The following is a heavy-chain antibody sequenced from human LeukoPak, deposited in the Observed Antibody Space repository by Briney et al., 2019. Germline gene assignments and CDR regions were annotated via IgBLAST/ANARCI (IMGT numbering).Heavy chain of an antibody. CDR3: ARGGRWLQLGEGVSFDY. D-gene: IGHD5-24*01. Sequence: ASVKVSCKDSGYTFTSYGISWVRQAPGQGLEWMGWISAYNGKTNYAQKLQGRVTMTTDTSTSTAYMALRSLRSDDTAVYYCARGGRWLQLGEGVSFDYWGQGTLVTVSS. CDR1: GYTFTSYG. V-gene: IGHV1-18*01. J-gene: IGHJ4*02. CDR2: ISAYNGKT.